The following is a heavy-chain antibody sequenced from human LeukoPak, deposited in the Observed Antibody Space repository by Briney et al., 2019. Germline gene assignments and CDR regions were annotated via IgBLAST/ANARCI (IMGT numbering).Heavy chain of an antibody. CDR2: MNPNSGNT. CDR1: GYTFTSYD. Sequence: GASVKVSCKASGYTFTSYDINWVRQATGQGLEWMGWMNPNSGNTGYAQKFQGRVTMTRNTSISTAYMELSSLRSEDTAVYYCARTGSLQWFGDLPYYMDVWGKGTTVTVSS. J-gene: IGHJ6*03. D-gene: IGHD3-10*01. CDR3: ARTGSLQWFGDLPYYMDV. V-gene: IGHV1-8*01.